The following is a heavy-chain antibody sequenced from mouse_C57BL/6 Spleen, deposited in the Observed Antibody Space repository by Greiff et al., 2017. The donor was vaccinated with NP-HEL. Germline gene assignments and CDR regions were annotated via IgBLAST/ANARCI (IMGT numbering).Heavy chain of an antibody. CDR2: IDPEDGET. Sequence: VQLQQSGAELVKPGASVKLSCTASGFNITDYYMHWVKQRTEQGLEWIGRIDPEDGETKYAPKFQGKATITADTSSNTAYLQLSSLTSEDTAVYYCARYSSGYDWFAYWGQGTLVTVSA. J-gene: IGHJ3*01. V-gene: IGHV14-2*01. CDR1: GFNITDYY. CDR3: ARYSSGYDWFAY. D-gene: IGHD3-2*02.